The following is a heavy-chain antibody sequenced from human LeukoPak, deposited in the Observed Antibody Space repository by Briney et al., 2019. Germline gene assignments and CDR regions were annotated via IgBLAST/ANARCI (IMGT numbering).Heavy chain of an antibody. D-gene: IGHD3-22*01. CDR1: GFTFGDYG. Sequence: GGSLRPSCTASGFTFGDYGLTWVRQAPGKGLEWVGLIRSKANGGTTENAASVKGRFSISRDDSKSIAYLQMNSLKTEDTAVYYCTSRGDSSGYYDYWGQGTLVTVSS. J-gene: IGHJ4*02. CDR3: TSRGDSSGYYDY. V-gene: IGHV3-49*04. CDR2: IRSKANGGTT.